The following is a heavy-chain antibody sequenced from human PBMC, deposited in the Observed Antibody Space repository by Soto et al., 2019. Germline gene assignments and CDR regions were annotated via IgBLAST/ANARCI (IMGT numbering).Heavy chain of an antibody. D-gene: IGHD7-27*01. CDR1: SGSISSHY. Sequence: GPGPEDASETLSLTCTVSSGSISSHYWGWIRQPPGKGLEWIASIYYSGSTYYNPSLKSRLTISVDTSKNQFSLRLSSVTAADTAVLYCARQPRGRTTGNYFDYWGQGILVTVSS. CDR3: ARQPRGRTTGNYFDY. CDR2: IYYSGST. V-gene: IGHV4-39*01. J-gene: IGHJ4*02.